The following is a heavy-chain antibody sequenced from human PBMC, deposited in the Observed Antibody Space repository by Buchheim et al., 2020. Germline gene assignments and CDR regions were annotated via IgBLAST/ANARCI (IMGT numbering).Heavy chain of an antibody. CDR3: AREYREQQLFDVN. J-gene: IGHJ4*02. V-gene: IGHV4-34*01. Sequence: QVQLQQWGAGLLKPSETLSLTCAVYGGSFSGYYWSWIRQPPGKGLEWIGEINHSGSTNYNPSLKSRVTISVDTSKNQFSLKLSSVTATDTAVYYCAREYREQQLFDVNWGQGTL. CDR2: INHSGST. D-gene: IGHD6-13*01. CDR1: GGSFSGYY.